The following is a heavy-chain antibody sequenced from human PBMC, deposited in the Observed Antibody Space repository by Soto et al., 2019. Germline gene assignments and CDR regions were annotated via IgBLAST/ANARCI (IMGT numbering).Heavy chain of an antibody. V-gene: IGHV4-4*02. D-gene: IGHD4-17*01. CDR3: AKRSVYGDVDY. CDR2: IYHSGIT. J-gene: IGHJ4*02. Sequence: QVQLQESGPGLLKPSGTLSLICAVSGGSTSSSNWWTWVRQPPGKGLEWIAEIYHSGITNYNPSLKSRLTISLDRSRNQFSLGLSSVTAADTAVYYCAKRSVYGDVDYWGQGTLVTVSS. CDR1: GGSTSSSNW.